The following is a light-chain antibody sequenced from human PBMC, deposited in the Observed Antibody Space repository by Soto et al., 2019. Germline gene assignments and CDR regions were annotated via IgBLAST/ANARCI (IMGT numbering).Light chain of an antibody. CDR1: QSISSW. J-gene: IGKJ1*01. V-gene: IGKV1-5*01. CDR2: DAS. CDR3: QQYNGYPWT. Sequence: SQSISSWLAWYQQKPGKAPKLLMYDASSLDSGVPSRFSGSGSGTEFTLTISSLQPDDFATYYCQQYNGYPWTFGQGTKVDIK.